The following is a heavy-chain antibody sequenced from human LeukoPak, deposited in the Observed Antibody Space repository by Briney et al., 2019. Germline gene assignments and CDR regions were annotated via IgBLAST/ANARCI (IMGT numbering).Heavy chain of an antibody. CDR2: INPNSGGT. D-gene: IGHD5-18*01. J-gene: IGHJ4*02. V-gene: IGHV1-2*02. Sequence: ASVKVSCKASGYTFTGYYVHWVRQAPGQGLEWMGWINPNSGGTNYAQKFQGRFTMTRDTSISTAYMELSRLRSDDTAVYYCARGRSSYGKHLDYWGQGTLVTVSS. CDR3: ARGRSSYGKHLDY. CDR1: GYTFTGYY.